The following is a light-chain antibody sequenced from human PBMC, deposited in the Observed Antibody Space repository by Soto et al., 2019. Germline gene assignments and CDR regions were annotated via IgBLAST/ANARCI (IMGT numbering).Light chain of an antibody. CDR2: WAF. J-gene: IGKJ4*01. CDR1: QSILYSSNNKSY. V-gene: IGKV4-1*01. CDR3: QQYYNTPLT. Sequence: DIVMTQSPDSLAVSLGERATINCKASQSILYSSNNKSYLAWYQQKPGQPPKLLIYWAFTRESGVPDRFSGSGSGTDFTLTISSLQAEDVAVYYCQQYYNTPLTFGGGTKVQIE.